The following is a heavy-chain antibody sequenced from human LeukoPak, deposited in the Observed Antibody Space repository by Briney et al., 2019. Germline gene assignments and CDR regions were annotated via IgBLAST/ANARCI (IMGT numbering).Heavy chain of an antibody. J-gene: IGHJ4*02. V-gene: IGHV4-39*01. CDR2: IYDSGST. CDR3: ARGRQWLRYFDY. D-gene: IGHD6-19*01. CDR1: GGSISSSYYY. Sequence: SETLSLTCTVSGGSISSSYYYWGWIRQPPGKGLEWIGSIYDSGSTYYNPSLKSRVTISVDTSKNQFSLKLSSVTAADTAVYYCARGRQWLRYFDYWGQGTLVTVSS.